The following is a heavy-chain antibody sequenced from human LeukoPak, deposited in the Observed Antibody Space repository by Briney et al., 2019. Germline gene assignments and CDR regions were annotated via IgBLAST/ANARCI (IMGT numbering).Heavy chain of an antibody. CDR2: ISSNGGST. Sequence: GSLRLSCAASGFTFSSYAMHWVRQSPGKGLEYVSAISSNGGSTYYANSVKGRFTISRDNSKNTLYLEMGSLRAEDMAVYYCARLRTDYYYYYAMDVWGQGTTVTVSS. J-gene: IGHJ6*02. V-gene: IGHV3-64*01. CDR1: GFTFSSYA. D-gene: IGHD1-1*01. CDR3: ARLRTDYYYYYAMDV.